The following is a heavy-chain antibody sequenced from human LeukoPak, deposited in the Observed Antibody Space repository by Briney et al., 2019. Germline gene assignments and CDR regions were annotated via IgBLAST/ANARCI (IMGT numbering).Heavy chain of an antibody. V-gene: IGHV4-34*01. J-gene: IGHJ6*02. Sequence: SETLSLTCAVYGGSFSGYYWSWIRQPSGKGLEWIGEINHSGSTNYNPSLKSRVTISVDTSKNQFSLKLSSVTAADTAVYYCAYAEGYCSGGSCYYYYGMDVWGQGTTVTVSS. D-gene: IGHD2-15*01. CDR1: GGSFSGYY. CDR2: INHSGST. CDR3: AYAEGYCSGGSCYYYYGMDV.